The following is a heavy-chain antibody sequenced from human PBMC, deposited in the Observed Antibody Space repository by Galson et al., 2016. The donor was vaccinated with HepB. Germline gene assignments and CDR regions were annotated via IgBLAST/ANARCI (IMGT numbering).Heavy chain of an antibody. Sequence: QSGAEVKKPGESLKISCKVSEYKFTSYWIGWVRQMPEKGLEWMGTIYPGDSDTRYSPSFQDQVTISVDKSNSTAYLQWSSLKASDTAMYYCARHELHSNSWYIDYWGQGTLVTGSS. CDR1: EYKFTSYW. CDR3: ARHELHSNSWYIDY. D-gene: IGHD6-13*01. V-gene: IGHV5-51*01. CDR2: IYPGDSDT. J-gene: IGHJ4*02.